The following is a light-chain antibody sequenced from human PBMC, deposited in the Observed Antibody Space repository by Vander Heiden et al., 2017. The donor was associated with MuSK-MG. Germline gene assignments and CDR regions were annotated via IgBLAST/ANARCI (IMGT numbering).Light chain of an antibody. J-gene: IGKJ2*01. CDR1: QSVSNSY. V-gene: IGKV3-20*01. CDR2: GAS. CDR3: QQYGSSPRT. Sequence: EIVFTQPPGTLSLSPGERATLSCRASQSVSNSYFAWYQQKPCQAPRILIYGASSRATGIPDRFSGSGYGTDFTLNISRLEPEDLAVYYCQQYGSSPRTFGQGTKLEI.